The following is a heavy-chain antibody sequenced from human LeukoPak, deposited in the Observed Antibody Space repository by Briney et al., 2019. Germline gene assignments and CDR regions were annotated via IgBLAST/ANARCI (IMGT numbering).Heavy chain of an antibody. D-gene: IGHD6-19*01. CDR2: ISWNSYSI. V-gene: IGHV3-9*01. CDR3: AKGEKKWLARQPNY. Sequence: GGSLRLSCAASGFTFDDYAMHWVRQAPGKGLESVSGISWNSYSIGYADSVKGRFTISRDNAKNSLYLQMNSLKTEDTALYYCAKGEKKWLARQPNYWGQGTLVTVSS. CDR1: GFTFDDYA. J-gene: IGHJ4*02.